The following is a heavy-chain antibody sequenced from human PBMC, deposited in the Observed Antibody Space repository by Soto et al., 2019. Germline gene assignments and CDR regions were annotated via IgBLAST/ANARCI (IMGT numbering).Heavy chain of an antibody. CDR2: VNDGWGA. V-gene: IGHV4-59*08. J-gene: IGHJ6*02. Sequence: SETLSLTCTISGASISNYYWSWIGQVPGKGMEWIGYVNDGWGAAYNPSLQSRVAVSLDTSKSLLSLKLTSVTATDTAVYYCGRQGFGALHGLVDGWGQGTTVTVAS. D-gene: IGHD3-10*01. CDR3: GRQGFGALHGLVDG. CDR1: GASISNYY.